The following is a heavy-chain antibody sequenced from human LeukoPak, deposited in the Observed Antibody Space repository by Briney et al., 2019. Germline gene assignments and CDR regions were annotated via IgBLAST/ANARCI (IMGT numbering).Heavy chain of an antibody. V-gene: IGHV3-7*01. CDR3: AKDGDGYISSPFDI. J-gene: IGHJ3*02. D-gene: IGHD5-24*01. Sequence: PGGSLRLSCAASGFTFSNYWMSWVRQAPGKGLEWAANIRQDGSEKYYVDSVKGRFTISRDNAENSLYLQMNILRDDDTAVYYCAKDGDGYISSPFDIWGQGTKVTVSS. CDR1: GFTFSNYW. CDR2: IRQDGSEK.